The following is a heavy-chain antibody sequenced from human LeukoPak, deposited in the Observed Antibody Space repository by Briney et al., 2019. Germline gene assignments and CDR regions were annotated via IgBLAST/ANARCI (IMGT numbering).Heavy chain of an antibody. J-gene: IGHJ4*02. CDR1: GGSISSSSYY. CDR3: ARPYLGGYFDY. Sequence: SETLSLTCTVSGGSISSSSYYWGWIRQPPGKGLEWIGSIYYSGSTYYNPSLKSRVTISVDTSKNQFSLKLSSVTAADTAVYYCARPYLGGYFDYWGQGTLVTVSS. CDR2: IYYSGST. V-gene: IGHV4-39*01. D-gene: IGHD2-8*01.